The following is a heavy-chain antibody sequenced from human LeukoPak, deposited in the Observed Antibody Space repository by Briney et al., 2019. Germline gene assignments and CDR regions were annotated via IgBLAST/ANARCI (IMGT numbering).Heavy chain of an antibody. D-gene: IGHD6-13*01. J-gene: IGHJ6*04. Sequence: GGSLGLSCAASGFTFSSYAMSWVRQAPGKGLEWVSAISGSGGSTHYADSVKGRFTISRDNSKNTLYLQMNSLRAEDTAVYYCAKDGSNSSSLYYYYYGMDVWGKGTTVTVSS. CDR3: AKDGSNSSSLYYYYYGMDV. CDR1: GFTFSSYA. CDR2: ISGSGGST. V-gene: IGHV3-23*01.